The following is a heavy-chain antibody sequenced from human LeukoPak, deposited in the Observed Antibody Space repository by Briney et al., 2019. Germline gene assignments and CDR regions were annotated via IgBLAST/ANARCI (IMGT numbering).Heavy chain of an antibody. J-gene: IGHJ3*02. CDR3: AKKSGGGAQPFDI. Sequence: PGGSVRLSCAASGFTFSSYGMHWVRQAPGKGLEWVAFIRYDGSNKYYADSVKGRFTISRDNSKNTLYLQMNSLRAEDSAVYYCAKKSGGGAQPFDIWGQGTMVTVSS. CDR1: GFTFSSYG. V-gene: IGHV3-30*02. D-gene: IGHD2-15*01. CDR2: IRYDGSNK.